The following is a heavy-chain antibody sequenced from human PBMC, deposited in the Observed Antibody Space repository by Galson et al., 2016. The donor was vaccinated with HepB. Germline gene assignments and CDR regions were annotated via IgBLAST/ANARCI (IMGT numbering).Heavy chain of an antibody. J-gene: IGHJ3*01. CDR2: LNPNSGDT. CDR3: ARVRSGYFSDGVDAFDV. Sequence: SVKVSCKASGYTFTDYTIHWVRQAPGQGLQWMGWLNPNSGDTKYEQKFQGRVTMTRDMSITTAYMELTRLTSDDTAIYYCARVRSGYFSDGVDAFDVWGQGTMVAVTS. V-gene: IGHV1-2*02. D-gene: IGHD2-15*01. CDR1: GYTFTDYT.